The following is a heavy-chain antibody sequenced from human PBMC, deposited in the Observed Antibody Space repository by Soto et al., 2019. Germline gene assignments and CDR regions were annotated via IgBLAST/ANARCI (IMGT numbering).Heavy chain of an antibody. V-gene: IGHV1-2*02. D-gene: IGHD3-22*01. CDR3: ARLRVPYDSLGYPYDAFDI. CDR2: INPDSGGT. J-gene: IGHJ3*02. Sequence: QVQLVQSGAEVKKPGASMKVSCKASEYTFTDYFIHWVRQAPGQGLEWMGWINPDSGGTNFAQKFQGRITMIRDTSISTAYMELSRLRSDDAAVYYCARLRVPYDSLGYPYDAFDIWGPGTMVTVSS. CDR1: EYTFTDYF.